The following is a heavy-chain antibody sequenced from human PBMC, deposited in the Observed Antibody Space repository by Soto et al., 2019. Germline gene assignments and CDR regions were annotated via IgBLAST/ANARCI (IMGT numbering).Heavy chain of an antibody. D-gene: IGHD1-26*01. Sequence: GGSLRLSCAASGLPFISYGMHWVRQAPGKGLEWVAVIWYDGSNKYYGDSVKGRFTISRDNSKNTVHLQMNSLRAEDTAVYYCASDPNSGTRGYCDHGGQGTLVPVS. V-gene: IGHV3-33*01. CDR1: GLPFISYG. CDR2: IWYDGSNK. J-gene: IGHJ4*02. CDR3: ASDPNSGTRGYCDH.